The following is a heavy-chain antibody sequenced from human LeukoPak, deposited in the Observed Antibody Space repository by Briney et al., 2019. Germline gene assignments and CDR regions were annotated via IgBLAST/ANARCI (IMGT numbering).Heavy chain of an antibody. V-gene: IGHV3-7*03. CDR1: GLTFSNYW. J-gene: IGHJ4*02. CDR2: IKQDGSEK. Sequence: PGGSLRLSGAASGLTFSNYWMDWVRQAPGKGLEWVANIKQDGSEKNYVDSVKGRFIISRDNAKNSLYLQMNTLRADDTAVYYCARDGFGTGSNWGQGTLVTVSS. CDR3: ARDGFGTGSN. D-gene: IGHD3-16*01.